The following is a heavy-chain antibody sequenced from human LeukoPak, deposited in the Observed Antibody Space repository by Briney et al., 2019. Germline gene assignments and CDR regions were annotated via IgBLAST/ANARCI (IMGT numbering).Heavy chain of an antibody. CDR2: IKQDGSEK. D-gene: IGHD6-19*01. Sequence: QTGGSLRLSCAASGFTFSSYWMSWVRQAPGKGLEWVANIKQDGSEKYYVDSVKGRFTISRDNSKNTLYLQMNSLRAEDTAVYYCARDGPTVAGTAHWFDPWGQGTLVTVSS. CDR1: GFTFSSYW. J-gene: IGHJ5*02. CDR3: ARDGPTVAGTAHWFDP. V-gene: IGHV3-7*01.